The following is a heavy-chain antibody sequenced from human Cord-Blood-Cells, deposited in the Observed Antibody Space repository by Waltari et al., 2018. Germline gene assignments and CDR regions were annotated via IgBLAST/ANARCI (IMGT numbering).Heavy chain of an antibody. CDR1: GGSISSYY. J-gene: IGHJ5*02. D-gene: IGHD2-15*01. V-gene: IGHV4-59*08. CDR3: ARPYCSGGSCYSGWFDP. Sequence: QVQLQESGPGLVKPSETLSLTCTVSGGSISSYYWSWIRQPPGKGLEWIGYIYYSGSTTTNPPLKSRVTISVDTSKNQFSLKLGSVTAADTAVYYCARPYCSGGSCYSGWFDPWGQGTLVTVSS. CDR2: IYYSGST.